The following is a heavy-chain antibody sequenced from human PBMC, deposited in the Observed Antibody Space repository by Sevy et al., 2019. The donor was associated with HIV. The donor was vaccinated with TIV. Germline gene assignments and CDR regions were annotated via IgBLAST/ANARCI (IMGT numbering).Heavy chain of an antibody. Sequence: GGSLRLSCAASGFTFSSYAMHWVRQAPGKGLEYVSAISSNGGSTYYANSVKGRFTISRDNSKNTLDLQMGSLRAEDMAVYYCARARLELSFRKGAIDIWGQGTMVTVSS. D-gene: IGHD1-7*01. J-gene: IGHJ3*02. V-gene: IGHV3-64*01. CDR1: GFTFSSYA. CDR3: ARARLELSFRKGAIDI. CDR2: ISSNGGST.